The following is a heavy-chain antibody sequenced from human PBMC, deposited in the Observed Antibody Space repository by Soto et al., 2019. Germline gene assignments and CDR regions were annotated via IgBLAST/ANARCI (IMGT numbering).Heavy chain of an antibody. CDR1: GESINGYY. CDR3: ARSIATPGTNIDY. Sequence: QVQLQESGPGLVRPSETLSLTCTVSGESINGYYWSWIRQPPGKGLEWIGYVYFSGSNNYNPSLKSRVTISVNTSKQQVSLRLSSVTAADTAVYYCARSIATPGTNIDYWGQGTLVTVSS. V-gene: IGHV4-59*01. J-gene: IGHJ4*02. CDR2: VYFSGSN. D-gene: IGHD6-13*01.